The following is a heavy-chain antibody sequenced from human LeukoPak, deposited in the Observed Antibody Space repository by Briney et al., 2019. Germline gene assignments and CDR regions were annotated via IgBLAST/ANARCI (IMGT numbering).Heavy chain of an antibody. CDR1: GFTFGSNW. Sequence: PGGSLRLSWAAAGFTFGSNWMSWVRQAPGKGLEWVAHINQGGSVRYYVDSVKGRFTISRDNTKNSLYLQMNNLRVDDTAIYYCARGPSTASAWFYFDLWGQGTLVTVSS. V-gene: IGHV3-7*01. CDR2: INQGGSVR. D-gene: IGHD6-19*01. CDR3: ARGPSTASAWFYFDL. J-gene: IGHJ4*02.